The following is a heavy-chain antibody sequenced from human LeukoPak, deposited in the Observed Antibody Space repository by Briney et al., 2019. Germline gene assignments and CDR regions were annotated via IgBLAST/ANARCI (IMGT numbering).Heavy chain of an antibody. J-gene: IGHJ4*02. Sequence: GGSLRLSCAASGFSFKDYNMHWVRQAPGKGLEWVAVITYDGSNKYYTDSVKGRFTISRDNSKNTLYLQMNSLRAEDTAVYYCAKDRVLRYFDWLFDLDYWGQGTLVTVSS. CDR2: ITYDGSNK. CDR1: GFSFKDYN. D-gene: IGHD3-9*01. V-gene: IGHV3-30*18. CDR3: AKDRVLRYFDWLFDLDY.